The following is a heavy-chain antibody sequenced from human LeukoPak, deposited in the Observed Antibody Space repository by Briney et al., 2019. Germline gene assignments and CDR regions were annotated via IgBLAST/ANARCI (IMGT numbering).Heavy chain of an antibody. CDR2: ISSSGSTI. D-gene: IGHD3-22*01. CDR1: GFTFSSYE. J-gene: IGHJ5*02. CDR3: ARDSSGYFHWFDP. Sequence: GGSLRLSCAASGFTFSSYEMNWVRQAPGKGLEWVSYISSSGSTIYYADSVKGRFTISRDNVKNSLYLQMNSLRAEDTAVYYCARDSSGYFHWFDPWGQGTLVTVSS. V-gene: IGHV3-48*03.